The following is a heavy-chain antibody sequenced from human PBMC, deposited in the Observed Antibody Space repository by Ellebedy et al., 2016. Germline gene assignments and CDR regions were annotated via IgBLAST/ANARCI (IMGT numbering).Heavy chain of an antibody. CDR2: IHNNEKT. CDR3: ASDGVGVIPGDAFDI. D-gene: IGHD3-16*02. J-gene: IGHJ3*02. Sequence: GESLKISXAASGFSVSSIYMSWVRQAPGKGLEWVSIIHNNEKTHYTDSVKGRFTISRDNARNTLYLQMENLRAEDTAVYYCASDGVGVIPGDAFDIWGQGTMVTVSS. CDR1: GFSVSSIY. V-gene: IGHV3-66*01.